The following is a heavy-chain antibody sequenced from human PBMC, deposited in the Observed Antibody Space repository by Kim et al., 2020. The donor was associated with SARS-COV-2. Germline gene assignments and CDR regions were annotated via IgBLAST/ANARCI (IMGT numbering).Heavy chain of an antibody. CDR1: GFTFSSYA. V-gene: IGHV3-30*04. D-gene: IGHD3-10*01. Sequence: GGSLRLSCAASGFTFSSYAMHWVRQAPGKGLEWVAVISYDGSNKYYADSVKGRFTISRDNSKNTLYLQMNSLRAEDTAVYYCAGDSIDSPLLWFGEFYRGWPYDWGQGTLVTVSS. CDR2: ISYDGSNK. J-gene: IGHJ1*01. CDR3: AGDSIDSPLLWFGEFYRGWPYD.